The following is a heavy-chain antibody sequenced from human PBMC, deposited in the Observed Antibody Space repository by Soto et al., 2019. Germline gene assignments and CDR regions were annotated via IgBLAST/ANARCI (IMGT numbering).Heavy chain of an antibody. D-gene: IGHD3-10*01. CDR3: ASALLKAVNRAGGGAHTWFDH. J-gene: IGHJ5*02. CDR1: GYTFTSYG. Sequence: QVQLVQSGAEVKKPGASVKVSCKASGYTFTSYGISWVRQAPGEGLEWMGWISGYNGNTNYAQKLQGRVTMTRDTSTTTVYMKLRSLRSDDTAVYYCASALLKAVNRAGGGAHTWFDHWGQGPLVPVSS. CDR2: ISGYNGNT. V-gene: IGHV1-18*01.